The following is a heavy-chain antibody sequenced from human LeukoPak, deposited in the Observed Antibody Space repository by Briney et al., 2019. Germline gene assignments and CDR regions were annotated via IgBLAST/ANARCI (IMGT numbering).Heavy chain of an antibody. CDR2: ISGRGGST. CDR3: AKGAREAFYDFWSGSSHFDY. J-gene: IGHJ4*02. D-gene: IGHD3-3*01. V-gene: IGHV3-23*01. Sequence: PGGSLRLSCAASGFTFSSYAMSWVRQAPGKGLEWVSAISGRGGSTYFVDSVKGRFTVSRDNSKNTLYLQMNSLRAEDTALYYCAKGAREAFYDFWSGSSHFDYWGQGTLVTVSS. CDR1: GFTFSSYA.